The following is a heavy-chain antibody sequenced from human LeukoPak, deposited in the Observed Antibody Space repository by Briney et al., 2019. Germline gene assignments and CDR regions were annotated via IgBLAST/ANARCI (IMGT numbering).Heavy chain of an antibody. CDR1: GFTFSSYG. J-gene: IGHJ4*02. Sequence: PGRSLRLSCAASGFTFSSYGMLWVRQAPGKGLEWVAVIWYDGSNKYYADSAKGRFTISRDNSKNTLYLQMNSLRAEDTAVYYCAKALVDTAMATGYWGQGTLVTVSS. CDR3: AKALVDTAMATGY. D-gene: IGHD5-18*01. CDR2: IWYDGSNK. V-gene: IGHV3-33*06.